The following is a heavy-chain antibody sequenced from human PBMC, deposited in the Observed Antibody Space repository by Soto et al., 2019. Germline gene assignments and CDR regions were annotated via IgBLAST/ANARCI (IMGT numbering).Heavy chain of an antibody. CDR2: IYWDDDK. CDR3: ARPRYYGSGSYYLPDY. V-gene: IGHV2-5*02. CDR1: GFSLSTSGVG. D-gene: IGHD3-10*01. Sequence: GSGPTLVNPTQTLTLTCTFSGFSLSTSGVGVGWIRQPPGKALEWLALIYWDDDKRYSPSLKSRLTITKDTSKNQVVLTMTNMDPVDTATYYCARPRYYGSGSYYLPDYWGQGALVTVSS. J-gene: IGHJ4*02.